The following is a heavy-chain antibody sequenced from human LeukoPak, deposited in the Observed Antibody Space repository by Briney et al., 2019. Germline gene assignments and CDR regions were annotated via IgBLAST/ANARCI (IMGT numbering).Heavy chain of an antibody. CDR3: ARHGYCSSTSCYLFDY. J-gene: IGHJ4*02. D-gene: IGHD2-2*03. CDR1: GSYISSSSYY. CDR2: IYYSGST. Sequence: SETLSLTCTVSGSYISSSSYYWGWIRQPPGKGLEWVGSIYYSGSTYYNPSLKSRVTISVDTSKNQFSLKLSSVTAADTAVYYCARHGYCSSTSCYLFDYWGQGTLVTVSS. V-gene: IGHV4-39*01.